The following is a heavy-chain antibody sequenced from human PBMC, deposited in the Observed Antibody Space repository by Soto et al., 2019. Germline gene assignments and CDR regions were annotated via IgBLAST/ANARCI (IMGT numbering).Heavy chain of an antibody. J-gene: IGHJ6*02. CDR3: ARQGDFWSGYSFLSYDYYYGMDV. Sequence: SETLFLTCTISGFCISSFSYYWGWIRQSPAQGLELIGIMYYGGSTYYNPSVKSRVTISVDTSKNQFSLKLRSVTAADTAVYYCARQGDFWSGYSFLSYDYYYGMDVWGQGTTVT. CDR2: MYYGGST. CDR1: GFCISSFSYY. D-gene: IGHD3-3*01. V-gene: IGHV4-39*01.